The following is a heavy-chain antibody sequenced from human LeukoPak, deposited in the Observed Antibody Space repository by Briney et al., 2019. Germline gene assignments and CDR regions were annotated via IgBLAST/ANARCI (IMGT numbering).Heavy chain of an antibody. J-gene: IGHJ6*03. CDR2: MNPNSGNT. Sequence: GASVKVSCKASGYTFTSYDINWVRQATGRGLEWMGWMNPNSGNTGYAQKFQGRVTMTRNTSISTAYMELSSLRSEDTAVYYCAVAATPNYYYYYMDVWGKGTTVTVSS. V-gene: IGHV1-8*01. CDR1: GYTFTSYD. D-gene: IGHD2-15*01. CDR3: AVAATPNYYYYYMDV.